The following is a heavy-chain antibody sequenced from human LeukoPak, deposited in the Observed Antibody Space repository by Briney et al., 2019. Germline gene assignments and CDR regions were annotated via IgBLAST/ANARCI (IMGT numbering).Heavy chain of an antibody. Sequence: GVSLRLSCAASGFIFSSYSMNWVRQAPGKGPEWVSSISSSSSYIFYADSVKGRFTISRDNSKNTLYLQMNNLRVEDTAVYYCARYHTALNYWGQGTLVTASS. V-gene: IGHV3-21*04. CDR1: GFIFSSYS. CDR2: ISSSSSYI. D-gene: IGHD5-18*01. J-gene: IGHJ4*02. CDR3: ARYHTALNY.